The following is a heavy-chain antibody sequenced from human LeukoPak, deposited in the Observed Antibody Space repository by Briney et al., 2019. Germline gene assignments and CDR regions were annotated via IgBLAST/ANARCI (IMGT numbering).Heavy chain of an antibody. CDR1: GATVSSYA. Sequence: SVKVSCKASGATVSSYAISWVRQATGQGLEWIRRIIPIIGIANYAQKFQGRVTITADKSTSTAYMELSSLRSEDTAVYYCAKDQPDFTNSPFDPWGQGTLVTVSS. J-gene: IGHJ5*02. CDR2: IIPIIGIA. D-gene: IGHD3-3*01. CDR3: AKDQPDFTNSPFDP. V-gene: IGHV1-69*04.